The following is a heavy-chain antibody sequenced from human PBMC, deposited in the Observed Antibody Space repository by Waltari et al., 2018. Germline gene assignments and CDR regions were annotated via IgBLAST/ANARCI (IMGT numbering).Heavy chain of an antibody. CDR1: GYSISSGYY. J-gene: IGHJ4*02. CDR2: IYHSGST. V-gene: IGHV4-38-2*01. Sequence: QVQLQESGPGLVTPSETLSLTCAVSGYSISSGYYWGWIRPPPGKGLEWIGSIYHSGSTYYNPSLKSRVTISVDTSKNQFSLKLSSVTAADTAVYYCARVGDGRYCSGGSCYPINWGQGTLVTVSS. CDR3: ARVGDGRYCSGGSCYPIN. D-gene: IGHD2-15*01.